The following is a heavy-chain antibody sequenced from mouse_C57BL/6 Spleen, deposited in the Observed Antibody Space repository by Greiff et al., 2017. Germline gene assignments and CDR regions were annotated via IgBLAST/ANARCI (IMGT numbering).Heavy chain of an antibody. D-gene: IGHD1-1*01. V-gene: IGHV1-62-2*01. CDR3: AGHWYYYGSSYVNYFDY. CDR1: GYTFTEYT. Sequence: VQLQQSGAELVKPGASVKLSCKASGYTFTEYTIHWVKQRSGQGLEWIGRFYPGSGSIKYNEKFKDKATLTADKSSSTVYMELSRLTSEDSAVYYCAGHWYYYGSSYVNYFDYWGQGTTLTVSS. CDR2: FYPGSGSI. J-gene: IGHJ2*01.